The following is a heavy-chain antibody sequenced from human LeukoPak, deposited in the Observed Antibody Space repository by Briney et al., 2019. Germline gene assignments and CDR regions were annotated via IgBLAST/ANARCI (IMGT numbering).Heavy chain of an antibody. CDR2: INWNGGST. J-gene: IGHJ4*02. D-gene: IGHD3-10*01. CDR3: ARGSYGSGLYYFDY. CDR1: RFTFSTYW. Sequence: GGSLRLSCAASRFTFSTYWMHWVRQAPGKGLEWVSGINWNGGSTGYADSVKGRFTISRDNAKNSLYLQMNSLRAEDTALYYCARGSYGSGLYYFDYWGQGTLVTVSS. V-gene: IGHV3-20*04.